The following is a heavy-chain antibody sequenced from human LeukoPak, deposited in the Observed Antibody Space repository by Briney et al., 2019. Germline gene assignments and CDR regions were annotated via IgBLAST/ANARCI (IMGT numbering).Heavy chain of an antibody. J-gene: IGHJ4*02. Sequence: PSETLSLTCTVSGGSISSGGYYWSWIRQPPGKGLEWIGYIYYSGSTNYNPSLKSRVTISVDTSKNQFSLKLSSVTAADTAVYYCARVAFPRAGYSGYDWGWVDYWGQGTLVTVSS. D-gene: IGHD5-12*01. V-gene: IGHV4-61*08. CDR3: ARVAFPRAGYSGYDWGWVDY. CDR1: GGSISSGGYY. CDR2: IYYSGST.